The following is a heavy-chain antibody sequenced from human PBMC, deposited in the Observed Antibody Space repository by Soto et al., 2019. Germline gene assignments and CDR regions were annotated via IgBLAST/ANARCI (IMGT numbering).Heavy chain of an antibody. Sequence: HPGGSLRLSCSASGFTFSSYAMHWVRQAPGKGLEYVSAISSNGGSTYYADSVKGRFTISRDNSKNTLYLQMSSLRAEDTAVYYCVKDFMGSSWYYYYYYYYGMDVWGQGTTVTVSS. CDR2: ISSNGGST. CDR1: GFTFSSYA. CDR3: VKDFMGSSWYYYYYYYYGMDV. D-gene: IGHD6-13*01. J-gene: IGHJ6*02. V-gene: IGHV3-64D*06.